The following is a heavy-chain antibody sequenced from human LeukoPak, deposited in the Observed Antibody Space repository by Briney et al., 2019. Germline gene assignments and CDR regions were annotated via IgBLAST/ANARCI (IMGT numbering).Heavy chain of an antibody. CDR1: GYTYSGTGWY. D-gene: IGHD3-10*01. CDR3: ARDGPAPMVDFDY. CDR2: IYPYTGAT. Sequence: ASVKVSCKASGYTYSGTGWYLYWLRQATGQGLECMGWIYPYTGATHYAEKFQGRVAMTRDTSISTAYMELSRLRPDDTAVYYCARDGPAPMVDFDYWGQGTLVTVSS. V-gene: IGHV1-2*02. J-gene: IGHJ4*02.